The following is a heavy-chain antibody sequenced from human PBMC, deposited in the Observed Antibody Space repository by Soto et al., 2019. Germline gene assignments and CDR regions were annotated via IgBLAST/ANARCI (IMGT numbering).Heavy chain of an antibody. CDR1: GGSISSGGYY. Sequence: SETLSLTCTVSGGSISSGGYYWSWIRQHPGKGLEWIGYIYYSGSTYYNPSLKSRVTISVDTSKNQFSLKLSSVTAADTAVYYCARGDYGDYSVCTCAFDIWGQGTMVTVSS. J-gene: IGHJ3*02. CDR2: IYYSGST. D-gene: IGHD4-17*01. V-gene: IGHV4-31*03. CDR3: ARGDYGDYSVCTCAFDI.